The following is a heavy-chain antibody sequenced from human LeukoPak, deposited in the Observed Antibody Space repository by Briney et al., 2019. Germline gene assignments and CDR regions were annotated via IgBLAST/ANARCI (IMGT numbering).Heavy chain of an antibody. J-gene: IGHJ4*02. CDR2: ISTSGST. V-gene: IGHV4-4*09. Sequence: SETLSLTCAVSAASISNYYWSWIRQAPGKGLEWFGYISTSGSTNYNPSLKSRVSISLDTSKNRFSLNLNFVTAADTAVYYCASPRSGYRYTFDYWGQGALVTVSS. CDR3: ASPRSGYRYTFDY. CDR1: AASISNYY. D-gene: IGHD3-22*01.